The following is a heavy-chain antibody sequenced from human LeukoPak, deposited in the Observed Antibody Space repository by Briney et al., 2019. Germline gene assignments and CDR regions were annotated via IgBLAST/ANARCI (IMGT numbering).Heavy chain of an antibody. CDR2: IHSGGST. J-gene: IGHJ3*02. CDR3: ASLAGDS. CDR1: GFTVSSHY. V-gene: IGHV3-66*02. Sequence: GGSLRLSXAASGFTVSSHYMSWVRQAPGKGLEWVSVIHSGGSTYHADSVKGRITISRDSSKNTVYLQMNSMRVEDTAVYYCASLAGDSWGQGTMVTVSS.